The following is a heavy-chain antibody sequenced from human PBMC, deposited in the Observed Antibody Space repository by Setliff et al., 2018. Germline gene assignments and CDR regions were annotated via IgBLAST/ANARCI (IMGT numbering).Heavy chain of an antibody. V-gene: IGHV1-8*03. D-gene: IGHD3-3*01. CDR2: MNPNSGNT. CDR1: GYTFTSYD. CDR3: ARDTYIGDFWSGYYIQGQFDP. J-gene: IGHJ5*02. Sequence: ASVKVSCKASGYTFTSYDINWVRQAAGQGLEWMGWMNPNSGNTKYSQKFQGRVTITRDTSANTAYMELSSLRSEDTAVYYCARDTYIGDFWSGYYIQGQFDPWGQGTLVTVSS.